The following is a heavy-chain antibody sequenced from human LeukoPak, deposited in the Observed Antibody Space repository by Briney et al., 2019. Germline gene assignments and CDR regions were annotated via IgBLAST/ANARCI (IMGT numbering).Heavy chain of an antibody. CDR1: GYTFTSFH. V-gene: IGHV1-46*01. CDR2: INPSGGGT. D-gene: IGHD2-15*01. J-gene: IGHJ4*02. CDR3: ARAPHSSAGDNFDY. Sequence: ASVKVSCKASGYTFTSFHMHWVRQAPGQGLEWMGIINPSGGGTSYPQKFQGRVTMTRDTSTSTVYMELSSLRSEDTAVYYCARAPHSSAGDNFDYWGQGPWSPSPQ.